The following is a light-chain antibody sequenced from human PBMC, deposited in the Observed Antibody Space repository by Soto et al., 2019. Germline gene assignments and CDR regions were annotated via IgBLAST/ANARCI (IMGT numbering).Light chain of an antibody. J-gene: IGKJ3*01. CDR2: DAS. Sequence: EIVLTQSPATLSLSPGERATLSCRASQSVSSYLAGYQQKPGQAPRLLIYDASNRATGIPARFSGSGAGTDFTLTISSLVPEDFAVYYCQQRSNWPPITFGHGTKVDIK. CDR3: QQRSNWPPIT. CDR1: QSVSSY. V-gene: IGKV3-11*01.